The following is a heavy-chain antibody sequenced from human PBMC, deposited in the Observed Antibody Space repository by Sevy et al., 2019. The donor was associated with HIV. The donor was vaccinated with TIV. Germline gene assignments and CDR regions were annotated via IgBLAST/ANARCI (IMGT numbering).Heavy chain of an antibody. V-gene: IGHV4-31*03. D-gene: IGHD3-22*01. CDR3: ARYYYDSSGYYEEGSAY. J-gene: IGHJ4*02. Sequence: SETLSLTCTVSGGSISSGGYYWSWIRQHPGKGLEWIGYIYYSGSTYYNPTLKSRVTISVETSKNQFCLKLSSVTAAGTAGYYWARYYYDSSGYYEEGSAYWGQGTLVTVSS. CDR1: GGSISSGGYY. CDR2: IYYSGST.